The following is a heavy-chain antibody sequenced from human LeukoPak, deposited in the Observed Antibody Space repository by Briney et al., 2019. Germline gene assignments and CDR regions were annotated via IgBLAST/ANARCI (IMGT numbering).Heavy chain of an antibody. V-gene: IGHV1-24*01. CDR2: FDPEVGKT. Sequence: ASVKVSCKVSGYTLPELSMHWVRQAPGKGLEWMGGFDPEVGKTIYAQKFQGRVTMTEDTSTDTAYMELSSLRSEDTAVYYCARDNSVGDYAWWFDPWGQGTLVTVSS. CDR3: ARDNSVGDYAWWFDP. D-gene: IGHD1-26*01. J-gene: IGHJ5*02. CDR1: GYTLPELS.